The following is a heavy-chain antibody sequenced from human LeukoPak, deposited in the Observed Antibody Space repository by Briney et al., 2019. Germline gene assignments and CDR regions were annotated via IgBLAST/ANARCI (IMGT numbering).Heavy chain of an antibody. V-gene: IGHV4-30-2*01. Sequence: PSETLSLTCTVSGGSISSGDYYWSRIRQPPGKGLEWIGYIYHSGSTYYNPSLKSRVTISVDRSKNQFSLKLSSVTAADTAVYYCARGRSILTGGGAFDIWGQGTMVTVSS. CDR2: IYHSGST. CDR3: ARGRSILTGGGAFDI. J-gene: IGHJ3*02. CDR1: GGSISSGDYY. D-gene: IGHD3-9*01.